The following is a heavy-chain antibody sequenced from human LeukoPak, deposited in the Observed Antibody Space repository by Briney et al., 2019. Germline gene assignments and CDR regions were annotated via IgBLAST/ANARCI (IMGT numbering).Heavy chain of an antibody. CDR3: VTENFWSVDV. Sequence: GGSLRLSCAASGFPFSAHFMTWVRQAPGKGLEWVAKIKPDGSESYYVDSVKGRFTFSRDNARNSLYLQMNTLRGEDTAVYYCVTENFWSVDVWGQGTTVIVSS. D-gene: IGHD3-3*01. J-gene: IGHJ6*02. CDR2: IKPDGSES. CDR1: GFPFSAHF. V-gene: IGHV3-7*01.